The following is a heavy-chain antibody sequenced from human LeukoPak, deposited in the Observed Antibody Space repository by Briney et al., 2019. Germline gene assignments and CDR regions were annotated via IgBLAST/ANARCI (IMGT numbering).Heavy chain of an antibody. CDR3: ARENVVVAGTEYYYGMDV. CDR1: GFTFSDYY. V-gene: IGHV3-11*01. D-gene: IGHD2-15*01. J-gene: IGHJ6*02. CDR2: ISSSGSPI. Sequence: PGGSLRLSCAASGFTFSDYYMGWIRQAPGKGLEWVSYISSSGSPIYYADSVKGRFTISRDNAKNSLYLQMNSLRAEDTAVYYCARENVVVAGTEYYYGMDVWGQGTTVTVSS.